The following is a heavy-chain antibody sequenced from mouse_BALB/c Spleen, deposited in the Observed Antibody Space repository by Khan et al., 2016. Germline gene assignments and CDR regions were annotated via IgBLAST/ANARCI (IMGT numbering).Heavy chain of an antibody. D-gene: IGHD2-12*01. V-gene: IGHV2-6-7*01. Sequence: QVQLKESGPGLVAPSQSLSITCTVSGFSLTGYGVNWVRQPPGKGLEWLGKIWADGRTDYNSALKSRVSISKDNSKSQVVLKMNSLQTGDTAKYYCSSDYDGFAYWGQGTLVIVSA. CDR3: SSDYDGFAY. J-gene: IGHJ3*01. CDR1: GFSLTGYG. CDR2: IWADGRT.